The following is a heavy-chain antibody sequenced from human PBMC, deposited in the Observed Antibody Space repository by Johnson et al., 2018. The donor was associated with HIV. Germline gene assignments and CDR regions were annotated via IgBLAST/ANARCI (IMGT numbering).Heavy chain of an antibody. CDR3: TREGGQWLVLVDAFDI. V-gene: IGHV3-53*01. J-gene: IGHJ3*02. D-gene: IGHD6-19*01. Sequence: WVRQAPGKGLEWVSVIYSGDSTTYADSVKGRFTISRDNAKNTLYLQMSSLRAEDTAVYYCTREGGQWLVLVDAFDIWGQGTMVTVSS. CDR2: IYSGDST.